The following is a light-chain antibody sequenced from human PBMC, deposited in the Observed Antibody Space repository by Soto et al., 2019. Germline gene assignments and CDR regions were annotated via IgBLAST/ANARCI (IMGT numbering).Light chain of an antibody. CDR1: QSVRSN. V-gene: IGKV3-15*01. CDR3: LQYINWRPLT. CDR2: GAS. J-gene: IGKJ4*01. Sequence: EIVLTQSPATLAVSPGERATLSCRASQSVRSNLAWYQQKPGQGPRLLIFGASTRATNIPARFSGTGSGTEFTLTISSLQSDDFAVYYCLQYINWRPLTLGGGTQVEIK.